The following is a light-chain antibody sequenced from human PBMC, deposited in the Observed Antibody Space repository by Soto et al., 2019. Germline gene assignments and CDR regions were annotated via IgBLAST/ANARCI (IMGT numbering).Light chain of an antibody. CDR1: SSDIAIYNY. Sequence: QSALTQPASVAGSLRQSITLSCTGTSSDIAIYNYVSWYQHHPGRVPKLLISEVTNRPSGASDRFSGSKSGNTASLTISGLQADDEADYYCTSFTTSSSLVFGGGTQLTVL. J-gene: IGLJ2*01. V-gene: IGLV2-14*01. CDR3: TSFTTSSSLV. CDR2: EVT.